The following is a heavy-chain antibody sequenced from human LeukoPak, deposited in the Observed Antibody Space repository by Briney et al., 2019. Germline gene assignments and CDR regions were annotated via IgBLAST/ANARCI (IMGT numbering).Heavy chain of an antibody. CDR2: IRYDGSNK. CDR3: GRVAVAGTGSVQH. D-gene: IGHD6-19*01. Sequence: GGSLRLSCAASGFTFSSYCMHWVRQAPGKGLEWVAFIRYDGSNKYYADSVKGRFTISRDNSKNTLCLQMNSLRAEDTAVYYCGRVAVAGTGSVQHWGQGTLVTVSS. CDR1: GFTFSSYC. V-gene: IGHV3-30*02. J-gene: IGHJ1*01.